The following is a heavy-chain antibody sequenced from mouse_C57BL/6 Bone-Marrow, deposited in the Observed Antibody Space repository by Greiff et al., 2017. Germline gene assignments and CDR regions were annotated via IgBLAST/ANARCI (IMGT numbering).Heavy chain of an antibody. V-gene: IGHV1-81*01. CDR3: ARRITTGY. CDR1: GYTFTSYG. Sequence: VMLVESGAELARPGASVKLSCKASGYTFTSYGISWVKQRTGQGLEWIGEIYPRSGNTYYNEKFKGKATLTADKSSSTAYMELRSLTSEDSAVYFCARRITTGYWGQGTTLTVSS. D-gene: IGHD1-1*01. CDR2: IYPRSGNT. J-gene: IGHJ2*01.